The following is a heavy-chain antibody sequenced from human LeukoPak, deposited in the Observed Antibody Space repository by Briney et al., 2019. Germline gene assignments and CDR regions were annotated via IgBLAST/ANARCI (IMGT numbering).Heavy chain of an antibody. D-gene: IGHD1-26*01. CDR3: AKDDGGSYYIYYYYMDV. V-gene: IGHV3-23*01. J-gene: IGHJ6*03. CDR2: ISNSGGNT. CDR1: GFTFRNYG. Sequence: GGSLRLSCAASGFTFRNYGMSWVRQAQGKGLKWVSAISNSGGNTYYADSVKGRFTISRDNSRNTLYLQMNSPRAEDTAVYYCAKDDGGSYYIYYYYMDVWGKGTTVTISS.